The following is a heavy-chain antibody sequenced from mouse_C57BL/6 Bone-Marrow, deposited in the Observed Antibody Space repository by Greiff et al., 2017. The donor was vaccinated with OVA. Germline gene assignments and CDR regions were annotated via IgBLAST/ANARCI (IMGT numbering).Heavy chain of an antibody. CDR2: IDPENGDT. CDR1: GFNIKDDY. CDR3: TGDYDVGFAY. J-gene: IGHJ3*01. V-gene: IGHV14-4*01. Sequence: EVHLVESGAELVRPGASVKLSCTASGFNIKDDYMHWVKQRPEQGLEWIGWIDPENGDTDYASKFQGKATLTADTSSNTAYLQLSSLTSEDSAVYYCTGDYDVGFAYWGQGTLVTVSA. D-gene: IGHD2-4*01.